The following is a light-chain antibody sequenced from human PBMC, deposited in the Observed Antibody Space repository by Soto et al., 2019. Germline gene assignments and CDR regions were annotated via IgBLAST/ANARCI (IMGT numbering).Light chain of an antibody. CDR3: QQYGSSPIT. Sequence: EIVLTQSPATLSLSPGERATLSCGASQSVINNYFAWFQQKPGLAPRLLIYDASSRATGIPDRFSASGSGTDFTLTISRLEPEDFAVYYCQQYGSSPITFGQGTRLEIK. CDR2: DAS. J-gene: IGKJ5*01. CDR1: QSVINNY. V-gene: IGKV3D-20*01.